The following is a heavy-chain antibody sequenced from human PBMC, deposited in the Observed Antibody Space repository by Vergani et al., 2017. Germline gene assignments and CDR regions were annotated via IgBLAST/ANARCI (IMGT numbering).Heavy chain of an antibody. D-gene: IGHD2-15*01. CDR1: GDSISSGNYY. V-gene: IGHV4-61*02. CDR3: ARDARYCSGGSCYPDY. Sequence: QVQLHESGPGLLKPSQTLSLTCSVAGDSISSGNYYWNWIRQPAGKGLEWMGRIYSSGSTSYNPSIKSRITMSLDTSKNQFSLSLSSVTAADTAVYYCARDARYCSGGSCYPDYWGQGTLVTVSS. J-gene: IGHJ4*02. CDR2: IYSSGST.